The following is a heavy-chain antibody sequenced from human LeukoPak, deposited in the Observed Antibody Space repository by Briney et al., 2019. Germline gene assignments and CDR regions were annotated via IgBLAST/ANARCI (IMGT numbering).Heavy chain of an antibody. CDR1: GFTFSSYG. D-gene: IGHD4-17*01. J-gene: IGHJ4*02. Sequence: GGSLRLSCAASGFTFSSYGMHWVRQAPGKGLEWVAVISYDGSNKYYADSVKGRFTISRDNAKNSLYLQMNSLRAEDTAVYYCARERGRTTVTWFYFDYWGQGTLVTVSS. CDR3: ARERGRTTVTWFYFDY. CDR2: ISYDGSNK. V-gene: IGHV3-30*03.